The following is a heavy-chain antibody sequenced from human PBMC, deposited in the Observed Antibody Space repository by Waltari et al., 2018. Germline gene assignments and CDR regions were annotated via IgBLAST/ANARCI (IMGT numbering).Heavy chain of an antibody. CDR1: GIIFHNFA. CDR3: ATPFYNWDDPLHT. V-gene: IGHV3-23*01. CDR2: ISVSDDT. J-gene: IGHJ5*02. D-gene: IGHD1-20*01. Sequence: EVQLLESGGDLLQPGGSLRLSCAASGIIFHNFAINWVRRAPGTGLDWVSAISVSDDTYYADSVKGRFTVSRDTSKNTVYLQMNGLRAEDTAVYYCATPFYNWDDPLHTWGQGTLVAVSS.